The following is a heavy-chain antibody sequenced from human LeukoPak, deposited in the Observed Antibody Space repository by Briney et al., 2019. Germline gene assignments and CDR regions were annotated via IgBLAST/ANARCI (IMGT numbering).Heavy chain of an antibody. D-gene: IGHD3-3*01. CDR2: ISGSGGGT. CDR1: GFTFNKAW. Sequence: AGSLRVSCAASGFTFNKAWMSWVRQAPGKGLEWVSAISGSGGGTYYADSVKGRFTISRDNSKNTLYLQMNSLRAEDTAVYYCAKGDFYGDYPYGMDVWGQGTTVTVSS. CDR3: AKGDFYGDYPYGMDV. V-gene: IGHV3-23*01. J-gene: IGHJ6*02.